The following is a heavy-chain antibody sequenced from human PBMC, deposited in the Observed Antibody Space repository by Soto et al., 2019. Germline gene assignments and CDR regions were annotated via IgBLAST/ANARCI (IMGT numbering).Heavy chain of an antibody. V-gene: IGHV3-23*01. J-gene: IGHJ4*02. CDR2: ISGSGGSI. CDR3: AKDRSRRLLWFGELLPFDY. Sequence: GGSLRLSCAASGFTFSSYSMNWVRQAPGSGPEWVSYISGSGGSIYYADSVKGRFTISRDNSKNTLYLQMNSLRAEDTAVYYCAKDRSRRLLWFGELLPFDYWGQGTLVTVSS. D-gene: IGHD3-10*01. CDR1: GFTFSSYS.